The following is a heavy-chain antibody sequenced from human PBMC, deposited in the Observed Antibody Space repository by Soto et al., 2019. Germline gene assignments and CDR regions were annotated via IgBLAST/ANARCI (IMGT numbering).Heavy chain of an antibody. CDR1: GYSFTTYW. V-gene: IGHV5-10-1*01. CDR2: IDPGDSST. CDR3: ARLEKWYYNYYGLDV. D-gene: IGHD1-26*01. Sequence: PGEPLKISCQGSGYSFTTYWISWVRQMPGKGLEWMGKIDPGDSSTNCSPSFRGHITISVDRSINTAHLQFTSLKAADTAVYYCARLEKWYYNYYGLDVWGQGTMVTVSS. J-gene: IGHJ6*02.